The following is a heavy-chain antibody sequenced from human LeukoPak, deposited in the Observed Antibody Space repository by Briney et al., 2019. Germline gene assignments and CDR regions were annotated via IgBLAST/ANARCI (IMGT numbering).Heavy chain of an antibody. CDR2: INPNSGGT. D-gene: IGHD4-17*01. V-gene: IGHV1-2*02. CDR1: GYTFTGYY. CDR3: ARDEEDAVTTLDS. Sequence: GASVKVSCKASGYTFTGYYIHWVRQAPGQGLEWMGWINPNSGGTNYAQKLQGRVTTTTDTSTSTAYMELRSLRSDDTAVYYCARDEEDAVTTLDSWGQGTMVTVSS. J-gene: IGHJ3*02.